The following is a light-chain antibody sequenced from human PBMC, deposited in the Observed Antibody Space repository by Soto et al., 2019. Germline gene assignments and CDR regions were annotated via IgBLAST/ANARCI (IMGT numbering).Light chain of an antibody. CDR1: QSVSSY. J-gene: IGKJ4*01. CDR2: DAS. CDR3: QQRSDWPLT. Sequence: PGARATLSCRASQSVSSYFAWYQQKPGQAPRLLIYDASTRAAGIPARFSGSGSGTDFTLTISSLEPEDFAVYYCQQRSDWPLTFGGGTKVEIK. V-gene: IGKV3-11*01.